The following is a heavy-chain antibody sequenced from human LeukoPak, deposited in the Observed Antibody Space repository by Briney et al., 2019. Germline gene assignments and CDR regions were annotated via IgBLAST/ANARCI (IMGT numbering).Heavy chain of an antibody. CDR2: ISGGGGST. CDR3: AKVTVIAVAGQSDY. CDR1: GFTFRSCA. J-gene: IGHJ4*02. Sequence: GGSLRLSCAASGFTFRSCAMSWVRQAPGKGLEWVSAISGGGGSTSYTDSVKGRFTISRDNSKNTLYLQMNSLRAEDTAVYYCAKVTVIAVAGQSDYWGQGTLVTVSS. D-gene: IGHD6-19*01. V-gene: IGHV3-23*01.